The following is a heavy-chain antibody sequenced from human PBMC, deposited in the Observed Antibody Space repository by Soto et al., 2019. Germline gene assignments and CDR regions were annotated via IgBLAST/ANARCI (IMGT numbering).Heavy chain of an antibody. CDR1: GGSISSGDYY. J-gene: IGHJ6*02. D-gene: IGHD1-26*01. Sequence: SETLSLTCTVSGGSISSGDYYWSWIRQPPGKGLEWIGYIYYSGSTYYNPSLKSRVTISVDTSKNQFSLKLSSVAAADTAVYYCAREELQEAPYYYYRMDVWGQGTTVTVSS. CDR2: IYYSGST. CDR3: AREELQEAPYYYYRMDV. V-gene: IGHV4-30-4*01.